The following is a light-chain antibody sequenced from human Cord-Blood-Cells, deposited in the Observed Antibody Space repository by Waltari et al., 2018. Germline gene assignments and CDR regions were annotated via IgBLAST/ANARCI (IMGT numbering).Light chain of an antibody. Sequence: EIVLTQSPATLSLSPGERATLSCRASQSVSSYLAWYQQKPGQAPRLLIYDASNRATXXPARFSGSGSGTDFTLTISSLEPEDFAVYYCQQRSNWTFGQGTKVEIK. CDR3: QQRSNWT. V-gene: IGKV3-11*01. J-gene: IGKJ1*01. CDR1: QSVSSY. CDR2: DAS.